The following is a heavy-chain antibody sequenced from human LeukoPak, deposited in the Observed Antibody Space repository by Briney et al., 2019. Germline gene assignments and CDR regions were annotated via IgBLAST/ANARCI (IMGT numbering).Heavy chain of an antibody. D-gene: IGHD2-15*01. CDR3: ARGGVQGYCSGGSCALDY. CDR1: GGFFSGYY. J-gene: IGHJ4*02. Sequence: SETLSLTCAVYGGFFSGYYMSWIRQPPGKGLEWIGEINHSGSTNYNPSLKSRVTISVDTSKNQFSLKLSSVTAADAAVYYCARGGVQGYCSGGSCALDYGVQGTVILVSS. V-gene: IGHV4-34*01. CDR2: INHSGST.